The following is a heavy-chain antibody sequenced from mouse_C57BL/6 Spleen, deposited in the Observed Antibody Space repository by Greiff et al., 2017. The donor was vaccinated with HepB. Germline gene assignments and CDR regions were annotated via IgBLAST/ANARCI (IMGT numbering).Heavy chain of an antibody. CDR2: ISSGSSTI. CDR1: GFTFSDYG. Sequence: EVKLMESGGGLVKPGGSLKLSCAASGFTFSDYGMHWVRQAPEKGLEWVAYISSGSSTIYYADTVKGRFTISRDNAKNTLFLQMTSLRSEDTAMYYCAREDIYYDYVYYAMDYWGQGTSVTVSS. V-gene: IGHV5-17*01. CDR3: AREDIYYDYVYYAMDY. J-gene: IGHJ4*01. D-gene: IGHD2-4*01.